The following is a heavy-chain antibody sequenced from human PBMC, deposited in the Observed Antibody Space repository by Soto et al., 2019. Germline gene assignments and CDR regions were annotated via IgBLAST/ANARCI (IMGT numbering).Heavy chain of an antibody. Sequence: ELQLLESGGDLVQPGESLILSCVASGFTFGTYAMSWVRQAPGRGLEWVSSINGRGDNAYYADSVKGRFTISRDNSGNILYLQMHSLRADDTGVYYCAKDRLATGATVRFDPWGQGTLVTVSS. V-gene: IGHV3-23*01. D-gene: IGHD1-1*01. CDR3: AKDRLATGATVRFDP. J-gene: IGHJ5*02. CDR1: GFTFGTYA. CDR2: INGRGDNA.